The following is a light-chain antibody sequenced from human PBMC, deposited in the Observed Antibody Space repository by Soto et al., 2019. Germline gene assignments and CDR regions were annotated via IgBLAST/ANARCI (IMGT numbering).Light chain of an antibody. CDR1: SSDVGGYNY. J-gene: IGLJ2*01. CDR2: DVS. CDR3: CSYAGSYTVV. Sequence: QSALTQPASVSGSPGQSVTISCTGTSSDVGGYNYVSWYQQHPGKAPKLMIYDVSKRPSGVPDRFSGSKSGNTASLIISGLQAEDEADYYCCSYAGSYTVVFGGGTKVTVL. V-gene: IGLV2-11*01.